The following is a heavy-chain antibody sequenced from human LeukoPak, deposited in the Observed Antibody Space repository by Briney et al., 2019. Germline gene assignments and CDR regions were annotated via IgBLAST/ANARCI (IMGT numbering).Heavy chain of an antibody. CDR2: INHSGST. J-gene: IGHJ5*02. CDR1: GRSFSGYY. V-gene: IGHV4-34*01. D-gene: IGHD6-6*01. CDR3: ARRSTAAAFTRLFDP. Sequence: SHTLSLTCAVYGRSFSGYYWRWIRHPPGKGLEWVGEINHSGSTNYNPSLKSRVTISVDTSKNQFSLKLSSVTAADTAVYYCARRSTAAAFTRLFDPWGQGTLVTVSS.